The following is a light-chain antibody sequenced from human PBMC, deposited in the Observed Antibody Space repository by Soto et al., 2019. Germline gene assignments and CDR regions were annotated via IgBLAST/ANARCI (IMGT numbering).Light chain of an antibody. Sequence: EIVLTQSPGTLSLSPGERATLSCRASQSVSSSYLAWYQHKPGQAPRPLIYGTSSRATGIPDRFSGSGSGTDFTLTISRLEPEDFAVYYCQQYGSSIAFGQGTRLEIK. J-gene: IGKJ5*01. CDR1: QSVSSSY. CDR3: QQYGSSIA. CDR2: GTS. V-gene: IGKV3-20*01.